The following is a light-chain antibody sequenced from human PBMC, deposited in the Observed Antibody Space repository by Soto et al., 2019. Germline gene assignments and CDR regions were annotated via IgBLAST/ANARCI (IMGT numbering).Light chain of an antibody. J-gene: IGKJ1*01. CDR2: KAS. CDR3: QQANSFPT. CDR1: QSVSSN. V-gene: IGKV1-12*01. Sequence: MTQSPATLSVSPGERATLSCRASQSVSSNLAWYQQKPGKAPKLLIYKASTLKSGVPSRFSGSGSGTDFTLTISSLQPEDFATYYCQQANSFPTFGQGTKGDIK.